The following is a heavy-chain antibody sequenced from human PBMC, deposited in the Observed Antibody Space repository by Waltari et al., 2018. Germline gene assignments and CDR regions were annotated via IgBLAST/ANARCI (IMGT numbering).Heavy chain of an antibody. CDR1: GYTFTSYD. V-gene: IGHV1-8*03. CDR2: MNPNSGNT. J-gene: IGHJ6*02. D-gene: IGHD6-13*01. Sequence: QVQLVQSGAEVKKPGASVKVSCKASGYTFTSYDINWVRQATGHGIEWMGWMNPNSGNTGYAQKFQGRVTITRNTSISTAYMELSSMRSEDTAVYYCARAVSSSWYGNYYYYGMDVWGQGTTVTVSS. CDR3: ARAVSSSWYGNYYYYGMDV.